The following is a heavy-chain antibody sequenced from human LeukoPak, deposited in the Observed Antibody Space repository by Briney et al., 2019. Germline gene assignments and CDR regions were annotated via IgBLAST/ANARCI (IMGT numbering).Heavy chain of an antibody. Sequence: PSETLSLTCAVYGGSFRGYYWSWIRQPPGKGPEWIGEINHSGSTNYNPSLKSRVTISVDTSKNQFSLKLSSVTAADTAVYYCARSYGDYDLDYWGQGTLVTVSS. CDR1: GGSFRGYY. CDR2: INHSGST. CDR3: ARSYGDYDLDY. J-gene: IGHJ4*02. D-gene: IGHD4-17*01. V-gene: IGHV4-34*01.